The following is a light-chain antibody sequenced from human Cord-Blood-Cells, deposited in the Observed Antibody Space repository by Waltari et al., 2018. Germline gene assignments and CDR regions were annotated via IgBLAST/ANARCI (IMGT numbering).Light chain of an antibody. CDR3: QQRSNWPPIT. Sequence: EIVLTQSPATLSLSPGERATLSCRARQSLSHYLAWYQQKPGQAPRLLIYDASNRATGIPARFSGSGSGTDFTLTISSLEPEDFAVYYCQQRSNWPPITFGQGTRLEIK. V-gene: IGKV3-11*01. CDR1: QSLSHY. J-gene: IGKJ5*01. CDR2: DAS.